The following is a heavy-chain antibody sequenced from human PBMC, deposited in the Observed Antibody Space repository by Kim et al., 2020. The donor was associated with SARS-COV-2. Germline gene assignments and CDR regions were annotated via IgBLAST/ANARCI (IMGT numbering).Heavy chain of an antibody. D-gene: IGHD6-19*01. V-gene: IGHV1-24*01. CDR3: ACEARAGAGRGWFDP. J-gene: IGHJ5*02. CDR1: GYTLTELS. Sequence: ASVKVSCKVSGYTLTELSMHWVRQAPGKGLEWMGGFDPEDGETIYAQKFQGRVTMTEDTSTDTAYMELSSLRSEDTAVYYCACEARAGAGRGWFDPWGQGTLVTVSS. CDR2: FDPEDGET.